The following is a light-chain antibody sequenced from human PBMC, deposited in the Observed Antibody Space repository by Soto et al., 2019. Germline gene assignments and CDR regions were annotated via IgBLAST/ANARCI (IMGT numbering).Light chain of an antibody. CDR2: GAY. V-gene: IGKV3-20*01. CDR3: QQYNNYPKT. CDR1: QIVSSDY. J-gene: IGKJ2*01. Sequence: EIVLTQSPGTLSLSPGDRATLSCRASQIVSSDYLAWYQQKPGQAPRLLIFGAYSRATAIPDRFSGSGSGTDFTLTISRLEPEDFAVYYCQQYNNYPKTFGQGTKLEI.